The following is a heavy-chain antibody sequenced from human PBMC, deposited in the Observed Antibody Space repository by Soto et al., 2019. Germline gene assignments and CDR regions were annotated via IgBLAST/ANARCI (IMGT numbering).Heavy chain of an antibody. CDR1: GGTFSSYA. Sequence: SVKVSCKASGGTFSSYAISWVRQAPGQGLEWMGGIIPIFGTANYAQKFQGRVTITADESTSTAYMELSSLRSDDTAVYYCARAHVTEDCSGGSCYALDYWGQGTLVTVSS. CDR3: ARAHVTEDCSGGSCYALDY. V-gene: IGHV1-69*13. D-gene: IGHD2-15*01. CDR2: IIPIFGTA. J-gene: IGHJ4*02.